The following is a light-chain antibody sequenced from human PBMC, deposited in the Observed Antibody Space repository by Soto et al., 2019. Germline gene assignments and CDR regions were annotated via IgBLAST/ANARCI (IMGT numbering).Light chain of an antibody. CDR3: EQYHSYPYT. V-gene: IGKV1-5*03. CDR1: HAIRPW. CDR2: KAS. Sequence: DIQMTQSSSIVSASVGGRVTITCRANHAIRPWLAWYQQRPGRAPKVLISKASSLQSGVPSRFRGSGSGTEFTLNINGLQPDDFATYYCEQYHSYPYTFGQGTKVEIK. J-gene: IGKJ2*01.